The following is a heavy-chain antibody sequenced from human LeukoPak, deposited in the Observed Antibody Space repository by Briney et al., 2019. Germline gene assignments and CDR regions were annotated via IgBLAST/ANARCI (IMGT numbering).Heavy chain of an antibody. Sequence: SETLSLTCAVYGGSFSGYYWSWIRQPPGKGLEWIGEINHSGSTNYNPSLKSRVTISVDTSKNQFSLKLSSATAADTAVYYCARGGRNFRGMGYYYYGMDVWGQGTTVTVSS. J-gene: IGHJ6*02. D-gene: IGHD6-13*01. V-gene: IGHV4-34*01. CDR1: GGSFSGYY. CDR2: INHSGST. CDR3: ARGGRNFRGMGYYYYGMDV.